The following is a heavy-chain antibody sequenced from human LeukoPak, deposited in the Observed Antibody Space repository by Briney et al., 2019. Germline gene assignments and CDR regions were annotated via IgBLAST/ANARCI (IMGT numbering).Heavy chain of an antibody. CDR3: ASLMSRGIVAGDFDN. Sequence: GGSLRLSCAASGFAFRSYRMHWVRPAPGKGLEGVSGITGSGDNTYYADSVKGRLTISRDNSKNTLSLQMNSLRAEDTAVYYCASLMSRGIVAGDFDNWGQGTLVTVSS. CDR1: GFAFRSYR. V-gene: IGHV3-23*01. D-gene: IGHD6-13*01. J-gene: IGHJ4*02. CDR2: ITGSGDNT.